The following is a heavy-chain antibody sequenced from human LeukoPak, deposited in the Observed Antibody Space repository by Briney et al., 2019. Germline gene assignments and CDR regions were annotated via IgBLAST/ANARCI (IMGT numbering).Heavy chain of an antibody. Sequence: ASVKVSCKASGYTFTNYFIHWVRQAPGQRLEWMGIINPSGGSTRYAQKFQGTVTMTRDTSTNTVYMELSSLRSEDTAVYYCARDYSNARAFDYWGQGTLVTVSS. CDR2: INPSGGST. CDR1: GYTFTNYF. D-gene: IGHD4-11*01. J-gene: IGHJ4*02. V-gene: IGHV1-46*01. CDR3: ARDYSNARAFDY.